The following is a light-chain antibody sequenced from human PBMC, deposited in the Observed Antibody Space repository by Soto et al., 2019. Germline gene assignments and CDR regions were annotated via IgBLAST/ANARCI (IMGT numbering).Light chain of an antibody. V-gene: IGLV2-8*02. CDR1: SSDVGGYNY. J-gene: IGLJ1*01. Sequence: QSVLTQPPSASRSPGQSVTISCTGTSSDVGGYNYVSWYQQHPGKGPKLLIYEVDKRPSGVPDRFSGSKSGNTASLTVSGLQAEDEADYYCSSYAGTTGVFGTGTKVTVL. CDR2: EVD. CDR3: SSYAGTTGV.